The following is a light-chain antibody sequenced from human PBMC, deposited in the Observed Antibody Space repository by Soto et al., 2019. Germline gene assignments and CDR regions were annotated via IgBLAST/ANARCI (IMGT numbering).Light chain of an antibody. CDR3: QQYKSYSTWT. Sequence: DIQMTQSPSTLPASVGDRVTITCRASQSVSWWLAWYQQKPGKAPKLLIYGASSLESGVPSRFSGSGSGTEFTLSISDVQPDDFATYYCQQYKSYSTWTFGQGTKVDIK. V-gene: IGKV1-5*01. J-gene: IGKJ1*01. CDR2: GAS. CDR1: QSVSWW.